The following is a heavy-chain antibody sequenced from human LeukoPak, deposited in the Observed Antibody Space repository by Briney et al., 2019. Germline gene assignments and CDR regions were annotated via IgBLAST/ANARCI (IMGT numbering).Heavy chain of an antibody. CDR1: GFTFSSYD. Sequence: GGSLRLSCAASGFTFSSYDMHWVRQATGKGLEWVSAIGTAGDTYYPGSVKGRFTISRENAKNSLYLQMNSLRAGDTAVYYCARASYYDTRGAFDIWGQGTMVTVSS. D-gene: IGHD3-22*01. CDR2: IGTAGDT. CDR3: ARASYYDTRGAFDI. V-gene: IGHV3-13*01. J-gene: IGHJ3*02.